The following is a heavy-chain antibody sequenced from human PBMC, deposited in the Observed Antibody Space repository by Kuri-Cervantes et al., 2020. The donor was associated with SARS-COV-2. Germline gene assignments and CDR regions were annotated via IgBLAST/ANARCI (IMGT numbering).Heavy chain of an antibody. V-gene: IGHV4-4*07. CDR1: GFTFGDYS. CDR2: IYTSGST. D-gene: IGHD6-13*01. CDR3: ARDPGYSSSWVDY. Sequence: ESLKISCAASGFTFGDYSVGWFRQAPGKGLEWIGRIYTSGSTNYNPSLKSRVTMSVDTSKNQFSLKLSSVTAADTAVYYCARDPGYSSSWVDYWGQGTLVTVSS. J-gene: IGHJ4*02.